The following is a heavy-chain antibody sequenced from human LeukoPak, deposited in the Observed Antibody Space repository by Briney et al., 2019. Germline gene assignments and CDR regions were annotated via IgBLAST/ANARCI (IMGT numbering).Heavy chain of an antibody. V-gene: IGHV3-9*01. CDR3: VKDSEESTSLDAAFDM. D-gene: IGHD2-2*01. Sequence: TGGSLRLSCVVSGFTFDDYAMHWVRHTPGKGLEWVSGITWSGGIIGYADAVRGRFSISRDNARNSLYLEMNSLKTEDTALYYCVKDSEESTSLDAAFDMWGQGTMVTVSS. CDR2: ITWSGGII. CDR1: GFTFDDYA. J-gene: IGHJ3*02.